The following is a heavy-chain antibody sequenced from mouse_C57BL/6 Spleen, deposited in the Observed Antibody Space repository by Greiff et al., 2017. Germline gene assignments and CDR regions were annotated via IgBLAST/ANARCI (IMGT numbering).Heavy chain of an antibody. CDR1: GYTFTSYW. CDR3: AREGYYPSYPDAMDY. J-gene: IGHJ4*01. CDR2: IYPGSGST. D-gene: IGHD2-3*01. V-gene: IGHV1-55*01. Sequence: QVQLQQPGAELVKPGASVKMSCKASGYTFTSYWITWVKQRPGQGLEWIGDIYPGSGSTNYNEKFKSKATLTVDTSSSTAYTQLRSLTSEDSAVYYCAREGYYPSYPDAMDYWGQGTSVTVSS.